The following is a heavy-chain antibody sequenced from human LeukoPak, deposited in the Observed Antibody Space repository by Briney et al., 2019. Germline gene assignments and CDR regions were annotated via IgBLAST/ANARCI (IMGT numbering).Heavy chain of an antibody. J-gene: IGHJ5*02. Sequence: GESLRISCKGSGYSFTSYWISWVCQMPGKGLEWMGRIDPSDSYTNYSPSFQGHVTISADKSISTAYLQWGSLKASDTAMYYCATLPKYYYDSSGYYSNWFDPWGQGTLVTVSS. V-gene: IGHV5-10-1*01. CDR2: IDPSDSYT. D-gene: IGHD3-22*01. CDR3: ATLPKYYYDSSGYYSNWFDP. CDR1: GYSFTSYW.